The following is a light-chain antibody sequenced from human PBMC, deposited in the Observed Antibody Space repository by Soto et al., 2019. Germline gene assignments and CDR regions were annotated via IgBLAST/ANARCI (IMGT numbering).Light chain of an antibody. V-gene: IGKV1-27*01. J-gene: IGKJ4*01. CDR3: QKYNSVPLN. CDR2: AAS. CDR1: QGISTY. Sequence: DIQMTQSPSSLSASVGDRVTITCRASQGISTYLAWYQQKPGKVPKLLIYAASTLQSGVPSRFSGSGPWTDFTLTISSLQPEDVATYYCQKYNSVPLNFGGGTKVEIK.